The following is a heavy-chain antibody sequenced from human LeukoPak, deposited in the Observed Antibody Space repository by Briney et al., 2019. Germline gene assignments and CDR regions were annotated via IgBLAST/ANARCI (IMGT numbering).Heavy chain of an antibody. Sequence: ASVKVSFTASGSTFTRYGISRVRQAPAQGNELIGGISAYNGNPNYAQKLQGRVTMTTDTTTSTAYMELSSLRSEDTAVYYCARGQIWFGEDYWGQGTLVTVSS. J-gene: IGHJ4*02. CDR1: GSTFTRYG. CDR2: ISAYNGNP. V-gene: IGHV1-18*01. CDR3: ARGQIWFGEDY. D-gene: IGHD3-10*01.